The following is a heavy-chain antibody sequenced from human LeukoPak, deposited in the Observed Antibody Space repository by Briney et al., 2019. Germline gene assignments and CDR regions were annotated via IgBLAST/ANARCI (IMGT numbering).Heavy chain of an antibody. CDR1: GGSISSGGNY. CDR2: IYYSGST. V-gene: IGHV4-31*03. CDR3: ARAEGGTCQN. D-gene: IGHD2-15*01. J-gene: IGHJ4*02. Sequence: SQTLSLTCTVSGGSISSGGNYWGWIRQHPGKGLERIGYIYYSGSTYYNPSLKSRVTISVDTSKNQFSLNLNSVTAADTAMYFCARAEGGTCQNWGQGTLVTVSS.